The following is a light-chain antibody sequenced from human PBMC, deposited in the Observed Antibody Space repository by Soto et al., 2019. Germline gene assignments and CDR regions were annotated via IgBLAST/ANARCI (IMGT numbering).Light chain of an antibody. V-gene: IGKV1-33*01. CDR3: QQYDNLPPTWK. J-gene: IGKJ1*01. CDR1: QDINNY. CDR2: DAS. Sequence: DIQMTHSPSSLSASVLYMVTITFHSSQDINNYLNWYQQKPGKAPKLLIYDASNLETGVPSRFSGSGSGTDFNFTISSLQPEDIATYYCQQYDNLPPTWKFGQGTKVDIK.